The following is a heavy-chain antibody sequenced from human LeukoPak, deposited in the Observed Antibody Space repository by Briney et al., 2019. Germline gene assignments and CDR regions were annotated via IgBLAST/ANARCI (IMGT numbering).Heavy chain of an antibody. V-gene: IGHV3-64*01. CDR2: ISYNGDGT. J-gene: IGHJ6*03. Sequence: PGGSLRLSCAASGFTFSKFAMHWVRQAPGRGRESVSGISYNGDGTYYANSVKGRFTISRDNSKKTLYLQVGSLRVEDMGVYYCARGHFWSGYTYQDYFYYMDFWGKGTAVSVSS. CDR3: ARGHFWSGYTYQDYFYYMDF. CDR1: GFTFSKFA. D-gene: IGHD3-3*02.